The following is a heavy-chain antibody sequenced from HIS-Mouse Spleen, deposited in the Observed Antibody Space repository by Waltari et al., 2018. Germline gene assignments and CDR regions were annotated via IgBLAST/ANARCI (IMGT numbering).Heavy chain of an antibody. Sequence: QLQLQESGPGLEKPSETLALTCAVSGGSISSSSSYCGWIRQPPGKGLEWIGSVYYIGSTYYNPSLKSRVTISVDTSKNQFSLKLSSVTAADTAVYYCAREIPYSSSWYDWYFDLWGRGTLVTVSS. CDR1: GGSISSSSSY. CDR2: VYYIGST. CDR3: AREIPYSSSWYDWYFDL. J-gene: IGHJ2*01. D-gene: IGHD6-13*01. V-gene: IGHV4-39*07.